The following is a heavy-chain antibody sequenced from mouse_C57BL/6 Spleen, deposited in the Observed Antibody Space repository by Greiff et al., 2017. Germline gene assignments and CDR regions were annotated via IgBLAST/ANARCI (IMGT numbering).Heavy chain of an antibody. CDR1: GYTFTSYW. CDR2: IDPSDSYT. J-gene: IGHJ4*01. CDR3: ARGTVVARYYAMDY. V-gene: IGHV1-50*01. Sequence: QVQLKQPGAELVKPGAPVKLSCKASGYTFTSYWMQWVKQRPGQGLEWIGEIDPSDSYTNYNQKFKGKATLTVDTSSSTAYMQLSSLTSEDSAVYYCARGTVVARYYAMDYWGQGTSVTVSS. D-gene: IGHD1-1*01.